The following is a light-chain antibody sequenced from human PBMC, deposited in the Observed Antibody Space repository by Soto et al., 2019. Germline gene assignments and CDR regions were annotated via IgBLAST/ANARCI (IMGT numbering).Light chain of an antibody. J-gene: IGKJ5*01. V-gene: IGKV1-39*01. CDR3: QQSYSTPFT. Sequence: DIKMTQSPSSLSTPVGGRVTITCRASQSISSYLNWYQQTRGKAPKLLIYAASSLQSGVPSRFSGSGSGTDFTLTISSLQPEDFATYYCQQSYSTPFTFGQGTRLEIK. CDR2: AAS. CDR1: QSISSY.